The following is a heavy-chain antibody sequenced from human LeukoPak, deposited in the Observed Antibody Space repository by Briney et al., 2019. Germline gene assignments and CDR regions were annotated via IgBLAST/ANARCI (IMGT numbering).Heavy chain of an antibody. V-gene: IGHV3-21*01. CDR3: AGDYEGNLAFDI. D-gene: IGHD4-23*01. J-gene: IGHJ3*02. Sequence: MPGGSLRLSCAASGFSFSNCSMNWVRQAPGKGLEWVSSISRSSTYVYYADSLEGRFTISRDNVRNSLYLQMNSLRAEDTAVYYCAGDYEGNLAFDIWGQGTMVTVSS. CDR2: ISRSSTYV. CDR1: GFSFSNCS.